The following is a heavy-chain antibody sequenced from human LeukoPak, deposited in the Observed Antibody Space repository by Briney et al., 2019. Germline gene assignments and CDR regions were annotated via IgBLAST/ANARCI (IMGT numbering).Heavy chain of an antibody. CDR3: ARDSGTTGEVKFDP. CDR2: IYSSGST. CDR1: GYSISSDYY. D-gene: IGHD3-10*01. J-gene: IGHJ5*02. Sequence: PSETLSLTCTVSGYSISSDYYWAWIRQPPGKGLEWIGRIYSSGSTDYNPSLKSRVTMSVDTSKNKFSLKLSSVTAADTAVYYCARDSGTTGEVKFDPWGQGTLVTVSS. V-gene: IGHV4-38-2*02.